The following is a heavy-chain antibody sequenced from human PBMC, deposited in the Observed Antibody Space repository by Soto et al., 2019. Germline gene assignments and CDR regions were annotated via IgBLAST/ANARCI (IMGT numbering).Heavy chain of an antibody. J-gene: IGHJ5*02. Sequence: SETLSLTCAVYGGSFSGYYWSWIRQPPGKGLEWIGEINHSGSTNYNPSLKSRVTISVDTSKNQFSLKLSSVTAADTAVYYCAREPGTLPRGWFHPWGQGTLVTVSS. CDR3: AREPGTLPRGWFHP. D-gene: IGHD1-7*01. V-gene: IGHV4-34*01. CDR2: INHSGST. CDR1: GGSFSGYY.